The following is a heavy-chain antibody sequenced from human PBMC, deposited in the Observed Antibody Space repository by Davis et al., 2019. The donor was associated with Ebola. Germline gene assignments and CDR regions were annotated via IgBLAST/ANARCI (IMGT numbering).Heavy chain of an antibody. D-gene: IGHD3-22*01. Sequence: ASVKVSCKASGYSFISYTLHWVRQAPGQRLEWMGWINAGNGNTKYSQKFQGRVTITRDTSASTAYMELSSLRSEDTAVYYCARAYYYDSSGYYYFSQDYWGQGTLVTVSS. V-gene: IGHV1-3*01. J-gene: IGHJ4*02. CDR1: GYSFISYT. CDR2: INAGNGNT. CDR3: ARAYYYDSSGYYYFSQDY.